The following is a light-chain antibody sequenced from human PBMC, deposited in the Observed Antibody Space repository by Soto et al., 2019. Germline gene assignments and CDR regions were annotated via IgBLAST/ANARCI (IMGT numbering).Light chain of an antibody. CDR1: QSVDSSY. V-gene: IGKV3-20*01. J-gene: IGKJ1*01. CDR3: QQYSSSPRT. CDR2: GAS. Sequence: EIVCTPSPGTLSFSPPERATLSFSPSQSVDSSYLAWYQQKPGQAPRLLIYGASSRATGIPDRFSGSGSGTDFTLTISRLEPEDFAVYYCQQYSSSPRTFGQGTKVDI.